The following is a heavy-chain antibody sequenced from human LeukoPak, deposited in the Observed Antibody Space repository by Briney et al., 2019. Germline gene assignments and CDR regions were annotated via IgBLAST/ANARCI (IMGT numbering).Heavy chain of an antibody. CDR3: AKSSYYDSSGYYREYYFDY. V-gene: IGHV3-23*01. J-gene: IGHJ4*02. CDR2: VSGSGGST. D-gene: IGHD3-22*01. Sequence: GGSLRLSCAASGFTFSSYSMNWVRQAPGKGLEWVSSVSGSGGSTYYADSVKGRFTISRDNSKSTLFLQMNSLRAEDTAVYYCAKSSYYDSSGYYREYYFDYWGQGTLVTVSS. CDR1: GFTFSSYS.